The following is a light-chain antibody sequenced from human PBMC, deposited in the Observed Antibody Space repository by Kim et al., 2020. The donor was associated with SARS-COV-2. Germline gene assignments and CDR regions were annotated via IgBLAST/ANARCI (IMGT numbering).Light chain of an antibody. J-gene: IGLJ3*02. CDR2: EDS. CDR3: QSADSTDTFWV. Sequence: QGQTARITCSGDALAKQDAYWFQKKPGQAPVMVISEDSERPSGIPERFYGSTSGTTVTLTISGVQAEDEADYYCQSADSTDTFWVFGGGTQLTVL. CDR1: ALAKQD. V-gene: IGLV3-25*03.